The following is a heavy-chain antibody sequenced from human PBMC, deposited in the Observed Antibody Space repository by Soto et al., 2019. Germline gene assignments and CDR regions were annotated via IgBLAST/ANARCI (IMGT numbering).Heavy chain of an antibody. J-gene: IGHJ4*02. CDR2: IWYDGSNK. CDR3: ASGSIAVAGISLSGESLDY. D-gene: IGHD6-19*01. CDR1: GFTFSSYG. V-gene: IGHV3-33*01. Sequence: GGSLRLSCAASGFTFSSYGMHWVRQAPGKGLEWVAVIWYDGSNKYYADSVKGRFTISRDNSKNTLYLQMNSLRAEDTAVYYCASGSIAVAGISLSGESLDYWGQGTLVTVSS.